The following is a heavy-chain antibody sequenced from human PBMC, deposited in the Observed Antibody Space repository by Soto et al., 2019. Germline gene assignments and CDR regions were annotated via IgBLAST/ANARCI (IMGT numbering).Heavy chain of an antibody. CDR1: GYTFFTYD. V-gene: IGHV1-18*01. CDR3: ARHHGPTTSENWFDP. Sequence: QVHLVQSGVEVKTPGASVKVSCQASGYTFFTYDISWVRQAPGQGLEWMGWISTYSGDTKYAQMLQGRVTMTTDTSTTTAYLELRSLRSDDTAVYYCARHHGPTTSENWFDPWGQGTLVTVSS. J-gene: IGHJ5*02. CDR2: ISTYSGDT. D-gene: IGHD5-12*01.